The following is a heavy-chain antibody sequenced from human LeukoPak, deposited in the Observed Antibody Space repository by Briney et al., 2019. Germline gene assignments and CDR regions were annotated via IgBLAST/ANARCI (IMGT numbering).Heavy chain of an antibody. CDR1: GYTFTSYG. D-gene: IGHD6-13*01. Sequence: RGASVKVSCKASGYTFTSYGISWVRQAPGQGLEWMGGVIPIFGTANYAQKFQGRATITADESTSTAYMELSSLRSEDTAVYYCATGLRLQQLVGTGSDDYWGQGTLVTVSS. V-gene: IGHV1-69*13. CDR2: VIPIFGTA. J-gene: IGHJ4*02. CDR3: ATGLRLQQLVGTGSDDY.